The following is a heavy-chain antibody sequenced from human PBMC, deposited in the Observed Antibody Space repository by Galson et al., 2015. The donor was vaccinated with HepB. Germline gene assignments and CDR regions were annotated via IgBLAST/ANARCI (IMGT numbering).Heavy chain of an antibody. CDR2: ISWNSGSI. Sequence: SLRLSCAASGFTFDDYAMHWVRQAPGKGLEWVSGISWNSGSIGYADSVKGRFTISRDNAKNSLYLQMNSLRAEDTALYYCAKPLGDWTLAVAGYPRGAFDIWGQGTMVTVSS. CDR1: GFTFDDYA. J-gene: IGHJ3*02. D-gene: IGHD6-19*01. CDR3: AKPLGDWTLAVAGYPRGAFDI. V-gene: IGHV3-9*01.